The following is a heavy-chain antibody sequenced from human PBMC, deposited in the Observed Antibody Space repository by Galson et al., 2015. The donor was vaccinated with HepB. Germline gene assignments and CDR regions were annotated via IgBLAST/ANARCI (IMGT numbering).Heavy chain of an antibody. CDR3: AREKQAAVVTPVDAFDI. D-gene: IGHD4-23*01. Sequence: SLRLSCAASGFTFSSYWMSWVRQAPGKGLEWVANIKQDGSEKYYVDSVKGRFTISRDSAKNSLYLQMNSLRAEDTAVYYCAREKQAAVVTPVDAFDIWGQGTMVTVSS. J-gene: IGHJ3*02. CDR2: IKQDGSEK. CDR1: GFTFSSYW. V-gene: IGHV3-7*01.